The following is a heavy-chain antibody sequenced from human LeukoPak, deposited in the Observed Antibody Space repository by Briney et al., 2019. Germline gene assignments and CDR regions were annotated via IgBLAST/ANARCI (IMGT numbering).Heavy chain of an antibody. CDR2: INHSGST. CDR1: DGLFRDYY. J-gene: IGHJ4*02. CDR3: ARGQRAGNLAARAFDN. Sequence: SEALSLTCVVYDGLFRDYYWSWIRQPPGKGLEWIAEINHSGSTNYNPTLKSRVTLSVDWSKNQFSLKVSSVTAADTAVYYCARGQRAGNLAARAFDNWGPGTPVTVS. D-gene: IGHD3-10*01. V-gene: IGHV4-34*01.